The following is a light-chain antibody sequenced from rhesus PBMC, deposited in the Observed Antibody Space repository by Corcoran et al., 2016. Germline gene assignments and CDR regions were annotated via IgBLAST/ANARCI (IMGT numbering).Light chain of an antibody. J-gene: IGLJ1*01. CDR2: GVT. Sequence: QAAPTQSPSVSGSPGQSVTISCTGTSRDIGGYNRVSWYQQYPGKAPKLMIFGVTKRPSGVSDRVSGSKSGNTASLTISGLQAEDEADYYCSSYSATSTLIFGVGTRLTVL. CDR3: SSYSATSTLI. CDR1: SRDIGGYNR. V-gene: IGLV2-13*03.